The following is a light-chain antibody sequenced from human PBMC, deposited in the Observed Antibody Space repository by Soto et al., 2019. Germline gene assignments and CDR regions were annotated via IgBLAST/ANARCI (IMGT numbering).Light chain of an antibody. Sequence: QTVVTQEPSFSVSPGGTVTLTCGLSSDSVSASHFPSWYQQTPGQAPRTLIYNTNTRSSGVPDRFSGSILGNRAALTITGAQADDESDYYCATWDDSLKTYVFGNGTKLTVL. CDR3: ATWDDSLKTYV. J-gene: IGLJ1*01. CDR2: NTN. V-gene: IGLV8-61*01. CDR1: SDSVSASHF.